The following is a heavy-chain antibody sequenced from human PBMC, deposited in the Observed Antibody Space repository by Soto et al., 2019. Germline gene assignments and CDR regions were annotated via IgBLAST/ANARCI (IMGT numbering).Heavy chain of an antibody. D-gene: IGHD2-15*01. CDR3: ARRPYCSGGSCYGEAFDI. Sequence: ASVKVSCKASGYTFTSYYMHWVRQAPGQGLERKGIINPSGGSTSYAQKFQGRVTMTRDTSTSTVYLELSSLRSEDTAVYYFARRPYCSGGSCYGEAFDIWGQGTMVTVSS. CDR1: GYTFTSYY. J-gene: IGHJ3*02. V-gene: IGHV1-46*03. CDR2: INPSGGST.